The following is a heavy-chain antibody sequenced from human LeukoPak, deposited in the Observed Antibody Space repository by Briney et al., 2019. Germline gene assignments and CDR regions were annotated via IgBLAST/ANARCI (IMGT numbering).Heavy chain of an antibody. V-gene: IGHV3-23*01. D-gene: IGHD3-22*01. CDR3: AKSFDYYDSSGYSN. CDR2: ISGSGGST. CDR1: GFTFSSYA. Sequence: AGGSLRLSCAASGFTFSSYAMSWVRRAPGKGLEWVSAISGSGGSTYYADSVKGRFTISRDNSKNTLYLQMNSLRAEDTAVYYCAKSFDYYDSSGYSNWGQGTLVTVSS. J-gene: IGHJ4*02.